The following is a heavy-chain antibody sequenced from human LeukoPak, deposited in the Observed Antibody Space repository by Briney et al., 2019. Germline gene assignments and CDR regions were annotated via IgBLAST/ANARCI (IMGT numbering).Heavy chain of an antibody. CDR2: IYYSGST. Sequence: KTSETLSLTCTVSGGSISSSSYYWGWIRQPPGKGLEWIGSIYYSGSTYYNPSLKSRVTISVDTSKNQFSLKLTSVTAADTAVYYCARDLVYGDLAYWGQGTLVTVSS. V-gene: IGHV4-39*07. CDR1: GGSISSSSYY. J-gene: IGHJ4*02. CDR3: ARDLVYGDLAY. D-gene: IGHD4-17*01.